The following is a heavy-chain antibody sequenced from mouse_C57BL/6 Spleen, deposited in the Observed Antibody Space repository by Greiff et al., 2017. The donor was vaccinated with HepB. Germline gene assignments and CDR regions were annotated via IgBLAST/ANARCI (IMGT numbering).Heavy chain of an antibody. D-gene: IGHD2-12*01. CDR1: GYTFTSYW. Sequence: QVHLKQPGTELVKPGASVKLSCKASGYTFTSYWMHWVKQRPGQGLEWIGNINPSNGGTNYNEKFKSKATLTVDKSSSTAYMQLSGPTSEDSAFYYCAGEESIAAWFAYWGQGALVTVSA. V-gene: IGHV1-53*01. CDR3: AGEESIAAWFAY. J-gene: IGHJ3*01. CDR2: INPSNGGT.